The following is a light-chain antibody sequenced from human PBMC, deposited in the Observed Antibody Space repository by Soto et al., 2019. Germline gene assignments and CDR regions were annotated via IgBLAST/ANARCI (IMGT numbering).Light chain of an antibody. Sequence: DIVMTQSPLSLPVTPGEPASISCRSSQSLLYRNGDTCLDWYMQKPGQSPQLLIYLGFNRASGVPDRFSGSGSGTEFTLKISRVEAEDVGIYYFMQALQTPFTFGQGTKLEIK. V-gene: IGKV2-28*01. CDR1: QSLLYRNGDTC. J-gene: IGKJ2*01. CDR3: MQALQTPFT. CDR2: LGF.